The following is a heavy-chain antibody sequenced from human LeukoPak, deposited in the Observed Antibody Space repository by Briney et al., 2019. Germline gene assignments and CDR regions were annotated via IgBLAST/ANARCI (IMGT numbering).Heavy chain of an antibody. V-gene: IGHV3-23*01. D-gene: IGHD4-17*01. CDR1: GFTSSAYA. Sequence: GGSLRLSCAASGFTSSAYAMTWVRQAPGKGLDCVSVISRSGSSTHYADSVKGRFTISRDNSKNMLYLQMNSLRAEDTAIYYCTKKRLNRLGFYYGIDVWGQGTTVTVSS. CDR3: TKKRLNRLGFYYGIDV. J-gene: IGHJ6*02. CDR2: ISRSGSST.